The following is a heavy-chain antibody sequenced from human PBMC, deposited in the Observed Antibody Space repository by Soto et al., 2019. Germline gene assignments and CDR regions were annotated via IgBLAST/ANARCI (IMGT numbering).Heavy chain of an antibody. CDR3: AKDLVVVVVAATPVFDY. Sequence: QVQLVESGGGVVQPGRSLRLSCAASGFTFSSYGMHWVRQAPGKGLEWVAVISYDGSNKYYADSVKGRFTISRDNSKNXXYLQMNSLRAEDTAVYYCAKDLVVVVVAATPVFDYWGQGTLVTVSS. CDR2: ISYDGSNK. J-gene: IGHJ4*02. D-gene: IGHD2-15*01. CDR1: GFTFSSYG. V-gene: IGHV3-30*18.